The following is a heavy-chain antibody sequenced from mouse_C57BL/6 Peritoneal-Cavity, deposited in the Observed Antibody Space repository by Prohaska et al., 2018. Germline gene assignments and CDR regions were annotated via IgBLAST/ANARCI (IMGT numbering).Heavy chain of an antibody. Sequence: EVQLQQPGPELVKPGASVKIPCKASGYTFTDYHMDWVKQSHGKSLEWIGVMNTNKGGSINNQKFKGKATLTVDKATSTAYMELRSLTSEDTAVYYCARRGNYFDYWGQGTTLTVSS. CDR1: GYTFTDYH. CDR3: ARRGNYFDY. J-gene: IGHJ2*01. V-gene: IGHV1-18*01. D-gene: IGHD1-1*02. CDR2: MNTNKGGS.